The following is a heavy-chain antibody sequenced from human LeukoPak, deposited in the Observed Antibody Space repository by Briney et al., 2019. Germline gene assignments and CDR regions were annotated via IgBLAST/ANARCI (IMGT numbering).Heavy chain of an antibody. CDR2: INSDGSST. J-gene: IGHJ4*02. V-gene: IGHV3-74*01. CDR3: ARERRDGYNRLYYFDY. CDR1: GFTFSNAW. Sequence: PGGSLRLSCAASGFTFSNAWMSWVRQAPGKGLVWVSRINSDGSSTNYADSVKGRFTISRDNAKNTLYLQMNSLRAEDTAVYYCARERRDGYNRLYYFDYWGQGTLVTVSS. D-gene: IGHD5-24*01.